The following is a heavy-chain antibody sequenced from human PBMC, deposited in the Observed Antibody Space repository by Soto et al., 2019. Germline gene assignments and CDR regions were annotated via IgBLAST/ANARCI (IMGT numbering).Heavy chain of an antibody. CDR2: IKSKTDCGTT. CDR1: GFTFSNAW. CDR3: TTGGIAVAATTD. J-gene: IGHJ4*02. V-gene: IGHV3-15*01. D-gene: IGHD6-19*01. Sequence: GGSLRLSCAASGFTFSNAWMSLVRQAPGKGLEWVGRIKSKTDCGTTDYAAPVKGRFTISRDDSKNTLYLQMNSLKTEDTAVYYCTTGGIAVAATTDWGQGTRVTVSS.